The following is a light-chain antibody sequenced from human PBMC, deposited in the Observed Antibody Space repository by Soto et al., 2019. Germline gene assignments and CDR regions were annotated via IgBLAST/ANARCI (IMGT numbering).Light chain of an antibody. Sequence: QSVLTQPPSVSGAPGQRVTLSCTGNSSNLGAGYDVHWYKQVPGAAPKLVIFGNRNRPSGVPERFSGSKSGTSASLAITGLQAEDEADYYCQAYDYSLPASVFGGGPKVTVL. V-gene: IGLV1-40*01. CDR1: SSNLGAGYD. CDR2: GNR. CDR3: QAYDYSLPASV. J-gene: IGLJ3*02.